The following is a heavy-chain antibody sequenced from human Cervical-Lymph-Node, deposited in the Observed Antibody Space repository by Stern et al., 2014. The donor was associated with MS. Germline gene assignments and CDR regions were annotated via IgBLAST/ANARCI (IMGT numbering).Heavy chain of an antibody. CDR1: GGSITSYY. CDR2: IHLNGNT. D-gene: IGHD3-3*01. J-gene: IGHJ4*02. CDR3: ARSFWGGSDF. Sequence: QVQLQESGPGLVKPSETLSLTCSVSGGSITSYYWTWTRQPPGKGLEWIGHIHLNGNTDYDPSLKSPVTISKATSKNQFFLKLNSVTAADTALYYCARSFWGGSDFWGQGMLVTVSS. V-gene: IGHV4-59*01.